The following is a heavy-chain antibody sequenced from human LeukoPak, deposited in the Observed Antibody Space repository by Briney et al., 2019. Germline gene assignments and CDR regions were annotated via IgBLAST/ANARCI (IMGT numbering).Heavy chain of an antibody. CDR3: ARGRGGGGTSNNWCDP. J-gene: IGHJ5*02. CDR1: GASNSGYY. D-gene: IGHD2-15*01. V-gene: IGHV4-59*01. CDR2: IYYTGST. Sequence: PSETLSLTCTVSGASNSGYYWSWIRQPPGKGLEYIGYIYYTGSTNYKPSLKSRVTISVDTSKNQFYLKLSAVTAADTAVYYCARGRGGGGTSNNWCDPWGQGTRVSVSS.